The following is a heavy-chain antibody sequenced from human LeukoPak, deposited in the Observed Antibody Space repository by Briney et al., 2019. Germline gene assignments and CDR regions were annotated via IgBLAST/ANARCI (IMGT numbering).Heavy chain of an antibody. CDR2: ISYDATQK. V-gene: IGHV3-30*04. J-gene: IGHJ4*01. CDR1: GFPFSDYT. Sequence: GGSLRLSCTASGFPFSDYTMHWLRQAPGKGLEWVAVISYDATQKYYVDSVQGRFTISRDNSGNTLYLQMNSLRPEDTAFYFCARAPSAAWHNFDYWGQRTLVTLSS. D-gene: IGHD1-26*01. CDR3: ARAPSAAWHNFDY.